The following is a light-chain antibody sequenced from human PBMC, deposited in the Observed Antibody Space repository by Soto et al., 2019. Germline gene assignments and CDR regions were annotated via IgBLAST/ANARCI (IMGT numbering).Light chain of an antibody. CDR3: QQYGNSPWT. J-gene: IGKJ1*01. CDR1: QSVSSN. Sequence: IVMTQSPATLSVSPGERATLSCRASQSVSSNLAWYQQKPGQAPRLLIYDASTRATGIPDRFSGGGSGTEFTLTITRLEPEDFAVYHCQQYGNSPWTFGQGTKVDIK. V-gene: IGKV3-15*01. CDR2: DAS.